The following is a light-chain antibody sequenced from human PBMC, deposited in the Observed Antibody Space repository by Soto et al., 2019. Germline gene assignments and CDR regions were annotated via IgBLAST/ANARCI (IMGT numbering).Light chain of an antibody. J-gene: IGKJ1*01. Sequence: EIVLTQSPGTLSLSPGERATLSCRASSSVSTYLAWYQQKPGQAPRLLIYDASNRATGIPARFSGSGSGTDFTITISSLEPEDFAVYYWQQRRNWPWTFGQGTKVEIK. CDR3: QQRRNWPWT. V-gene: IGKV3-11*01. CDR1: SSVSTY. CDR2: DAS.